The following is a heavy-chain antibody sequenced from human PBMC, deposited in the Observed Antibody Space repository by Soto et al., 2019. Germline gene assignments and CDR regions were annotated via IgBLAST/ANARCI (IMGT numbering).Heavy chain of an antibody. CDR2: IYYSGST. Sequence: SETLSLTCTVSGGSISSYYWSWIRQPPGKGLEWIGYIYYSGSTNYNPSLKSRVTISVDTSKNQFSLKLSSVTAADTAVYYCARHFRVLRYFDRPPATTESFDYWGQGTLVTVSS. D-gene: IGHD3-9*01. CDR3: ARHFRVLRYFDRPPATTESFDY. CDR1: GGSISSYY. V-gene: IGHV4-59*08. J-gene: IGHJ4*02.